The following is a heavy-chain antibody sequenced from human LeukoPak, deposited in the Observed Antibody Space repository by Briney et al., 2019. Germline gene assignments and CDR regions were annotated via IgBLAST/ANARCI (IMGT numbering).Heavy chain of an antibody. D-gene: IGHD3-22*01. CDR1: GGSISSYY. V-gene: IGHV4-59*01. CDR2: IYYSCST. J-gene: IGHJ4*02. CDR3: ARVTGYMIEDYFDY. Sequence: PSETLSLTCTVSGGSISSYYWSWIRQPPGKGLEWNVYIYYSCSTNYNPSLRSRVTISVKTSKTQFSLKLSSVTAADTAVYYCARVTGYMIEDYFDYWGQGTLVTVSS.